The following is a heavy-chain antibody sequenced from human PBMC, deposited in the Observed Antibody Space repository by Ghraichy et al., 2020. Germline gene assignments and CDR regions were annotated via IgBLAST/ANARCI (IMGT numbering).Heavy chain of an antibody. J-gene: IGHJ4*02. D-gene: IGHD3-22*01. CDR2: ISSSGSTI. Sequence: GALRLSCAASGFTFSSYEMNWVRQAPGKGLEWVSYISSSGSTIYYADSVKGRFTISRDNAKNSLYLQMNSLRAEDTAVYYCASVPGWNYYDSSGRDYWGQGTLVTVSS. CDR1: GFTFSSYE. V-gene: IGHV3-48*03. CDR3: ASVPGWNYYDSSGRDY.